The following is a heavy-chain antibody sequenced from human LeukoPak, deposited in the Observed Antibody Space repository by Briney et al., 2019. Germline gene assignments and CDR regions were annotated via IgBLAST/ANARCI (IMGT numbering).Heavy chain of an antibody. CDR2: INPSGGST. CDR1: GYTFTSYY. V-gene: IGHV1-46*01. J-gene: IGHJ6*02. D-gene: IGHD3-3*01. Sequence: ASVKVSCKASGYTFTSYYMHWVRQAPGQGLEWMGIINPSGGSTSYAQKFQGRVTMTRDTSTSTVYMELSSLRSEDTAVYYYARERVSITIFGVVTPSYYYGMDVWGQGTTVTVSS. CDR3: ARERVSITIFGVVTPSYYYGMDV.